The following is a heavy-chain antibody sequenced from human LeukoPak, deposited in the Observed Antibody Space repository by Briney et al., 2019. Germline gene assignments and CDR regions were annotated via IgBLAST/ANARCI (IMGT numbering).Heavy chain of an antibody. V-gene: IGHV3-21*01. D-gene: IGHD2-21*02. J-gene: IGHJ4*02. CDR1: GFTFSSYS. CDR2: ISSSSSYI. Sequence: PGGSLRLSCAASGFTFSSYSMNWVRQAPGKGLEWVSSISSSSSYIYYADSVKGRFTISRDNAKNSLYPQMNSLRAEDTAVYYCASDGGDLDFDYWGQGTLVTVSS. CDR3: ASDGGDLDFDY.